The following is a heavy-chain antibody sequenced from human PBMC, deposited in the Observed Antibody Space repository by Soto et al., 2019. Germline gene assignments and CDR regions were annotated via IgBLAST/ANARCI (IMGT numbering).Heavy chain of an antibody. D-gene: IGHD1-7*01. CDR3: ARRWITGTRGYGMDV. J-gene: IGHJ6*02. CDR1: GGTYSSYA. V-gene: IGHV1-69*13. Sequence: SVKVSCKASGGTYSSYAISWVRQAPGQGLEWMGGIIPIFGTANYAQKFQGRVTITADESTSTAYMELSSLRSEDTAVYYCARRWITGTRGYGMDVWGQGTTVTVSS. CDR2: IIPIFGTA.